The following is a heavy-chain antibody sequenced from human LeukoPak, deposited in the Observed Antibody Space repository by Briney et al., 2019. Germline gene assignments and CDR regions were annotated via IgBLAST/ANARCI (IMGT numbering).Heavy chain of an antibody. V-gene: IGHV2-5*01. D-gene: IGHD4-17*01. CDR1: GFSLNTNAVV. Sequence: SGPTLVKPTQTLTLTCTFSGFSLNTNAVVVGWVRQPPGQALEWLTFIYGNDDKRYSPSLGSRLTITKDTSKNQVVLTMTDMDYVDTATYYCVHRTTVTSVDHWGQGTLVTVSS. CDR3: VHRTTVTSVDH. J-gene: IGHJ4*02. CDR2: IYGNDDK.